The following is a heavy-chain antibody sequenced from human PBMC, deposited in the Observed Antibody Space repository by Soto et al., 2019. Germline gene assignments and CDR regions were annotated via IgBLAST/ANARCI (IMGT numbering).Heavy chain of an antibody. Sequence: SETLSLTCAVYGGSFSGYYWSWIRQPPGKGLEWIGEINHSGSTNYNPSLKSRVTISVDTSKNQFSLKLSSVTAADTAVYYCARSGFFPNCDGVITRHFDYWSQRTLVTVSS. J-gene: IGHJ4*02. D-gene: IGHD2-21*01. V-gene: IGHV4-34*01. CDR3: ARSGFFPNCDGVITRHFDY. CDR2: INHSGST. CDR1: GGSFSGYY.